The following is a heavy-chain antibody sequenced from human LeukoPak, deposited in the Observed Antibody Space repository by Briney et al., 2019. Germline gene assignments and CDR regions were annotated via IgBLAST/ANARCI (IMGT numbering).Heavy chain of an antibody. CDR3: AREGHPYGMDV. V-gene: IGHV3-53*01. CDR1: GFAISSKY. Sequence: GGSLGLSCAASGFAISSKYMTWVRQVPGKGLEWVSVTYNGGSTNYADSVKGRFTISRDNSKNTLYLQMNSLRAEDTAVYYCAREGHPYGMDVWGQGTTVTVSS. CDR2: TYNGGST. J-gene: IGHJ6*02.